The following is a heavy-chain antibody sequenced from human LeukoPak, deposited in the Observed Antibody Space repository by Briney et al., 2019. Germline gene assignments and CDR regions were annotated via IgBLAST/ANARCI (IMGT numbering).Heavy chain of an antibody. Sequence: PSGTLSLTCAVSGGSISSSNWWSWVRQPPGKGLEWIGEIYHSGSTNYNPSLKSRVTISIDKSKNQFSLKLSSVTAADTAVYYCARIHSSGWGVGDYWGPGTLVTVSS. D-gene: IGHD6-19*01. CDR1: GGSISSSNW. V-gene: IGHV4-4*02. CDR2: IYHSGST. CDR3: ARIHSSGWGVGDY. J-gene: IGHJ4*02.